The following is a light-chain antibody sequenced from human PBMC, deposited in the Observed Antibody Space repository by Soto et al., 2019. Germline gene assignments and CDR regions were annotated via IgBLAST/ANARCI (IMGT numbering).Light chain of an antibody. Sequence: SYELTQPPSVSVSPGQTARITCSGDALPKQYAYWYQQKPGQAPVLVIYKDNERPSGIPERFSGSSSGTTVTLTISGVQAEDEADYYCQSADSSGTYGVFGGGTKVTVL. CDR3: QSADSSGTYGV. CDR1: ALPKQY. J-gene: IGLJ3*02. CDR2: KDN. V-gene: IGLV3-25*02.